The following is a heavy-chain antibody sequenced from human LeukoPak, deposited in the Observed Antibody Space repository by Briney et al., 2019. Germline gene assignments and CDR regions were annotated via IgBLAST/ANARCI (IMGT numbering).Heavy chain of an antibody. CDR1: GFTFGGYA. V-gene: IGHV3-9*01. CDR3: ARDRIRSYGHYGVGMDV. J-gene: IGHJ6*04. CDR2: ISWNTGSI. Sequence: GGSLRLSCAASGFTFGGYAMHWVRQPPGKGLEWVSGISWNTGSIGYADSVKARFTISRDNAKNSLYLQMNTLSAEDTALYYGARDRIRSYGHYGVGMDVWGKGTTVTVSS. D-gene: IGHD4-17*01.